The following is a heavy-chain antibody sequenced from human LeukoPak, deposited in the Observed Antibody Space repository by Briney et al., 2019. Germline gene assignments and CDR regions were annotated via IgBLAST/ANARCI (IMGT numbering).Heavy chain of an antibody. Sequence: ASVKVSCKASGYTFTSYDINWVRQATRQGLEWMGWMNPNSGNTGYAQKFQGRVTMTRNTSISTAYMELSSLRSEDTAVYYCARGYCSGGSCYSHDAFDIWGQGTMVTVSS. CDR1: GYTFTSYD. J-gene: IGHJ3*02. D-gene: IGHD2-15*01. CDR2: MNPNSGNT. V-gene: IGHV1-8*01. CDR3: ARGYCSGGSCYSHDAFDI.